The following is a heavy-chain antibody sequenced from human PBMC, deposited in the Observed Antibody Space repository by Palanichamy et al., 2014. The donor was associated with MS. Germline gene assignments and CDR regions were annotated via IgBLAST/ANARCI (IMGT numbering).Heavy chain of an antibody. Sequence: VMSWVRQAPGKGLEWVSFIRSKAYGGTTEYAASVKGRFTISRDDSKSIAYLQMNSLKTEDTAVYYCTSLYYYNSGNYYNDYWGQGTLVTVSS. D-gene: IGHD3-10*01. V-gene: IGHV3-49*04. CDR2: IRSKAYGGTT. J-gene: IGHJ4*02. CDR1: V. CDR3: TSLYYYNSGNYYNDY.